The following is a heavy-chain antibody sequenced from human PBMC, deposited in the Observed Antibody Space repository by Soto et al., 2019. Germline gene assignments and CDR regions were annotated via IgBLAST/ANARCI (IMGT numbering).Heavy chain of an antibody. CDR3: ANRSASGAGYTNYFYC. J-gene: IGHJ4*02. D-gene: IGHD5-18*01. V-gene: IGHV3-23*01. CDR1: GFSFSSYA. Sequence: EVQVLESGGGLVQPGGSLRLSCAASGFSFSSYAMSWVRQAPGKGLEWISTVFNNGGNTYYADSVKGRFSISRDNSENTLYLKMYSLSADATAPYLSANRSASGAGYTNYFYCWGQGTLVTVSS. CDR2: VFNNGGNT.